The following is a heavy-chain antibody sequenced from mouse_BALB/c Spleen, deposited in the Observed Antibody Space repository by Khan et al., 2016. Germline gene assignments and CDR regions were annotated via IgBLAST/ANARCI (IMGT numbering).Heavy chain of an antibody. CDR2: LYPGTGST. V-gene: IGHV1-76*01. CDR1: GYIFTSYW. D-gene: IGHD1-1*01. Sequence: QVQLKESGAELVRPGASVKLSCKTSGYIFTSYWIHWVKKRSGQGLEWIARLYPGTGSTYYNEKFKGKATLTADKSSSTAYMQLSSLKSEDSDVYFCGRSGSKYWYFDVWGTGTTVTVSS. J-gene: IGHJ1*03. CDR3: GRSGSKYWYFDV.